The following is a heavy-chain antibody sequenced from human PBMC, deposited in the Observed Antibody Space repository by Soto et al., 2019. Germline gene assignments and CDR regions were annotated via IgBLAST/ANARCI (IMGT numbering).Heavy chain of an antibody. J-gene: IGHJ6*02. D-gene: IGHD1-1*01. CDR1: GFTFSSHW. V-gene: IGHV3-74*01. CDR3: ARERFPELEPFYYYGMDV. Sequence: GGSLRLSCAASGFTFSSHWMHWVRQAPGKGLVWVSRINSDGSSTSYADPVKGRFTISRDNAKNTLFLQMNSLRAEDTALYYCARERFPELEPFYYYGMDVWGQGTTVTVSS. CDR2: INSDGSST.